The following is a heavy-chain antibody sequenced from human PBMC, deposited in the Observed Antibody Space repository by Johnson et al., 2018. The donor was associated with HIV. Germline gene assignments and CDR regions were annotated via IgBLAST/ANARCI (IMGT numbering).Heavy chain of an antibody. D-gene: IGHD2-15*01. J-gene: IGHJ3*02. CDR1: GFTVSGNY. V-gene: IGHV3-66*01. CDR3: ARDPFTPAGSDAFDI. Sequence: EVQVVESGGGLVQPGGSLRLSCVASGFTVSGNYMSWVRQAPGKGLEWVSVMYSGGSTYYADSVKGRFTISRDNAKNSLSLQMNSLRAEDTAVYYCARDPFTPAGSDAFDIWGQGTMVTVSS. CDR2: MYSGGST.